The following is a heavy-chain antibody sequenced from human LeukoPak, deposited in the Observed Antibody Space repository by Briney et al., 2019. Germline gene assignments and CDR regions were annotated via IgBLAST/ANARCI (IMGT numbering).Heavy chain of an antibody. CDR1: GFTFSSYA. D-gene: IGHD3-10*01. CDR2: ISYDGSNK. Sequence: GRSLRLSCAASGFTFSSYAMHWVRQAPGKGLEWVAVISYDGSNKYYADSVKGRFTVSRDNSENTVYLQMNSLRAEDTAVYYCASDRVLGSGSLDNWGQGTLVTVSS. CDR3: ASDRVLGSGSLDN. J-gene: IGHJ4*02. V-gene: IGHV3-30*04.